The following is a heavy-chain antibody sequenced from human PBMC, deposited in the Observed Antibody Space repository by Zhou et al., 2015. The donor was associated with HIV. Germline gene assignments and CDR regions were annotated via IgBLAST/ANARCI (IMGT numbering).Heavy chain of an antibody. J-gene: IGHJ1*01. V-gene: IGHV1-69*01. CDR3: ARGPYYYDSSGYRGEYFQH. Sequence: QVQLVQSGAEVKKPGSSVKVSCKASGGTFSSYAISWVRQAPGQGLEWMGGIIPIFGTANYAQKFQGRVTITADESTSTAYMELSSLRSEDTAVYYCARGPYYYDSSGYRGEYFQHWGQGTLVTVSS. CDR2: IIPIFGTA. CDR1: GGTFSSYA. D-gene: IGHD3-22*01.